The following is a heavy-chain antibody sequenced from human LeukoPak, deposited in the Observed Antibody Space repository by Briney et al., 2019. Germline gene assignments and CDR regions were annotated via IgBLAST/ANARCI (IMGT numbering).Heavy chain of an antibody. CDR3: ARSTRYYGLYYFDY. Sequence: SETLSLTCTVSGGSISSYYWSWIRQPAGEGLEWIGRIYTSGSTNYNPSLKSRVTISVDTSKNQFSLKLSSVTAADTAVYYCARSTRYYGLYYFDYWGQGTLVTVSS. D-gene: IGHD3-10*01. J-gene: IGHJ4*02. CDR1: GGSISSYY. CDR2: IYTSGST. V-gene: IGHV4-4*07.